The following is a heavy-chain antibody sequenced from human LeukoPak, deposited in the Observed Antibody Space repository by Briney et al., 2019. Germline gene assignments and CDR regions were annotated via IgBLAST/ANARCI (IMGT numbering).Heavy chain of an antibody. Sequence: SETLSLTCAVYGGSFSGYYWSWIRQPPGKGLEWIGEINHSGSTNYNPSLKSRVTISIDTSKNQFSLKLSSVTAADTAVYYCARVRLSPPYYYYGMDVWGQGTTVTVSS. V-gene: IGHV4-34*01. CDR1: GGSFSGYY. J-gene: IGHJ6*02. CDR3: ARVRLSPPYYYYGMDV. CDR2: INHSGST.